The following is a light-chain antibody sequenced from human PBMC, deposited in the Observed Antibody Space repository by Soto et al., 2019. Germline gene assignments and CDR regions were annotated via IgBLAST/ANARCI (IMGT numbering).Light chain of an antibody. V-gene: IGKV3-20*01. Sequence: EIVLTQSPGTLSLSPGDRVTLSCRASQSVSNNYLAWYQQKPGQAPSLLIYDTSTRATGVPDRFSGSGSGTDFALTISRVEPEDFAIYFCQQYGSSPGTFGQGTKVDI. CDR1: QSVSNNY. CDR2: DTS. CDR3: QQYGSSPGT. J-gene: IGKJ1*01.